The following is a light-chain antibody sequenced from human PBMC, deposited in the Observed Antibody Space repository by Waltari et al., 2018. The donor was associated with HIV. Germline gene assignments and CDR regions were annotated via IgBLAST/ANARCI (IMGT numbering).Light chain of an antibody. CDR3: QAWDSSTRGL. J-gene: IGLJ2*01. Sequence: SYELTQPPSMSVSPGQTASITCSGDQLGDKYVCWYQQKPGQSPVLVIYQNKKRPSGIPERFSGSNSGNTGTLTISGTQAVDEADYYCQAWDSSTRGLFGGGTKLTVL. CDR1: QLGDKY. V-gene: IGLV3-1*01. CDR2: QNK.